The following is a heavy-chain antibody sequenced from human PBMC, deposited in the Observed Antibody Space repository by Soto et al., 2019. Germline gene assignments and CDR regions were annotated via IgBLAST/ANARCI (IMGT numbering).Heavy chain of an antibody. CDR3: ARAPSEGYGGVDWFDP. V-gene: IGHV1-18*01. CDR1: GYTFTSYG. CDR2: ISAYNGNT. J-gene: IGHJ5*02. Sequence: VKVSCKASGYTFTSYGISWVRQAPGQGLEWMGWISAYNGNTNYAQKLQGRVTMTTDTSTSTAYMELRSLRSDDTAVYYCARAPSEGYGGVDWFDPWGQGTLVTVSS. D-gene: IGHD5-12*01.